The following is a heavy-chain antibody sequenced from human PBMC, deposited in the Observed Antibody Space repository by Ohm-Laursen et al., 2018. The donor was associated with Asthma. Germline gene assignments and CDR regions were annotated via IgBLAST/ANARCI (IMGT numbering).Heavy chain of an antibody. V-gene: IGHV3-21*01. CDR3: ARIGPEWELPGREYSLHH. Sequence: SLRLSCSSSGYTFSRYSIHWVRQIPGKGLEWVASISISSSFIYYADSVRGRFTTSRDNARNSVYLQMNSLRAEDTALYYCARIGPEWELPGREYSLHHWGQGTQVTVSP. J-gene: IGHJ1*01. CDR1: GYTFSRYS. D-gene: IGHD1-26*01. CDR2: ISISSSFI.